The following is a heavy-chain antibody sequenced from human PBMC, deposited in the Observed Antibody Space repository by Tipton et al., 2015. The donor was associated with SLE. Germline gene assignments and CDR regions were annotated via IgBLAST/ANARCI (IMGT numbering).Heavy chain of an antibody. CDR2: IKSDGSST. V-gene: IGHV3-74*01. Sequence: SPRLSCAASGFTFSSYWMHWVRQAPGKGLVWVSHIKSDGSSTSYADSVKGRFTISRDNAKSTLYVQMNSLRAEDTAVYYCASERRVWGQGTKVAVSS. J-gene: IGHJ3*01. CDR1: GFTFSSYW. CDR3: ASERRV.